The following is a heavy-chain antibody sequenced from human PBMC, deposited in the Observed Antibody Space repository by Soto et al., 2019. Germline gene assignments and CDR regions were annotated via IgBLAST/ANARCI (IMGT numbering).Heavy chain of an antibody. Sequence: PGGSLRLSCAASGFTFSSYAMHWVRQAPGKGLEWVAVISYDGSNKYYADSVKGRFTISRDNSKNTLYLQMNSLRAEDTAVYYCARAPPVAVISSGYYYGFDYWGQGTLVTVSS. D-gene: IGHD3-22*01. J-gene: IGHJ4*02. CDR3: ARAPPVAVISSGYYYGFDY. CDR1: GFTFSSYA. V-gene: IGHV3-30-3*01. CDR2: ISYDGSNK.